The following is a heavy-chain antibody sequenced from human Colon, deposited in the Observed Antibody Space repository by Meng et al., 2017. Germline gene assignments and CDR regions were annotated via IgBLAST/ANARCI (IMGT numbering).Heavy chain of an antibody. CDR1: GYSFTNFW. J-gene: IGHJ4*02. CDR3: ARHSTDDPRSNFDY. CDR2: IYPGDSDT. V-gene: IGHV5-51*01. Sequence: GESLKISCKGSGYSFTNFWIGWVRQMPGKGLEWMGIIYPGDSDTRYSPSFQGQVTISVDKSINTAYLQGGSLKASDTAMYYCARHSTDDPRSNFDYWGQGALVTVSS. D-gene: IGHD2-2*01.